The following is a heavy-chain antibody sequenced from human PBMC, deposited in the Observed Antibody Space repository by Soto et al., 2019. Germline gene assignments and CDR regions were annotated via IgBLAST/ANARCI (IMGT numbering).Heavy chain of an antibody. J-gene: IGHJ6*02. D-gene: IGHD3-3*01. Sequence: QAQLVESGGGVVQPGRSLRLSCEASGYSFSNYGMHWVRQAPGKGLEWVAAISYDGITKYYSDSLKGRFTISKDNSKNTLYLEMNSLRPEDTAVYYCAKDMTRFLAWPHYFRGLDVWCQGTTVTVSS. CDR3: AKDMTRFLAWPHYFRGLDV. CDR2: ISYDGITK. CDR1: GYSFSNYG. V-gene: IGHV3-30*18.